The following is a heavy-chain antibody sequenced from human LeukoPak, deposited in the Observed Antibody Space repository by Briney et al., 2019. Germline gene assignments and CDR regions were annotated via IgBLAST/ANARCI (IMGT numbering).Heavy chain of an antibody. D-gene: IGHD5-18*01. Sequence: PSETLSLTCTVSGGSISSYYWGWIRQPAGKGLEWIGRIYTSGSTNYNPSLKSRVTMSVDTSKNQFSLKLSSVTAADTAVYYCARDRRIRYSYGPLIFDYWGQGTLVTVSS. CDR2: IYTSGST. CDR1: GGSISSYY. CDR3: ARDRRIRYSYGPLIFDY. J-gene: IGHJ4*02. V-gene: IGHV4-4*07.